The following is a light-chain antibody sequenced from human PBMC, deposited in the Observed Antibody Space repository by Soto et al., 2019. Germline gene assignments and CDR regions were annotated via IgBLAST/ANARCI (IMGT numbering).Light chain of an antibody. J-gene: IGKJ1*01. CDR1: QSVSSTY. Sequence: EIVLTQSPGTLSLSPGERATLSCRASQSVSSTYLAWYQQKPGQAPRLLIYGASKRDTGIPDRFSGSGSVPDFTLTISRLEPEDFAVYYCQQYGGSRWTFGQGTRVDI. CDR3: QQYGGSRWT. CDR2: GAS. V-gene: IGKV3-20*01.